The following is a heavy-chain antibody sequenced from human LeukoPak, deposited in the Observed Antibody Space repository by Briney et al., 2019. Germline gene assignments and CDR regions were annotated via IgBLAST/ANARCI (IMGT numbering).Heavy chain of an antibody. CDR3: ARHGLKRYYYGMDV. CDR1: GYSFTSYR. V-gene: IGHV5-51*01. J-gene: IGHJ6*02. CDR2: IYPGDSDT. Sequence: GGSLKISCEGSGYSFTSYRIGGVRPVRGKGGEWMGIIYPGDSDTRYSPSFQGQVTISADKSISTAYLQWSSLKASDTAMYYCARHGLKRYYYGMDVWGQGTTVTVSS.